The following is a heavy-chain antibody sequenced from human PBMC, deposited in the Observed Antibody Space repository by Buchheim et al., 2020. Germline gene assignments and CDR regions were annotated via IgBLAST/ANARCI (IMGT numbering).Heavy chain of an antibody. CDR1: GGSISGYY. J-gene: IGHJ4*02. Sequence: QVQLQESGPGLVKPSETLSLTCTVSGGSISGYYWSWIRQPPGKGLEWIGYIYFSGNTNYNPSLKSRVTISVDRSKNQFPLKLTSVSAADTAVYYCARFSTSGWYAVDYWGQGTL. D-gene: IGHD6-19*01. CDR3: ARFSTSGWYAVDY. CDR2: IYFSGNT. V-gene: IGHV4-59*08.